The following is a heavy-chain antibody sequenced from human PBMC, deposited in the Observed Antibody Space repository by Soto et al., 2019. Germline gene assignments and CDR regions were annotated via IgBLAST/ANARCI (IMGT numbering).Heavy chain of an antibody. CDR3: AKETSLYYYGMDV. CDR1: GFTFSSYG. J-gene: IGHJ6*02. V-gene: IGHV3-30*18. CDR2: ISYDGSNK. D-gene: IGHD2-2*01. Sequence: QPGGSLRLSCAASGFTFSSYGMHWVRQAPGKGLEWVAVISYDGSNKYYADSVKGRFTISRDNSKNTLYLQMNSLRAEDTAVYYCAKETSLYYYGMDVWGQGTTVTVSS.